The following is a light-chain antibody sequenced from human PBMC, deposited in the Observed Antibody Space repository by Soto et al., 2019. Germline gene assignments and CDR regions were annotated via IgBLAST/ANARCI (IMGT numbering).Light chain of an antibody. CDR3: QSYDSSLSVV. J-gene: IGLJ2*01. CDR2: GNS. CDR1: SSNIGAGYD. Sequence: QLVLTQPPSVSGAPGQRVTISCTGSSSNIGAGYDVHWYQQLPGTAPKLLIYGNSNRPSGVPDRFSGSKSGTSASLANTGLQAEDEADYYCQSYDSSLSVVFGGGTKLTVL. V-gene: IGLV1-40*01.